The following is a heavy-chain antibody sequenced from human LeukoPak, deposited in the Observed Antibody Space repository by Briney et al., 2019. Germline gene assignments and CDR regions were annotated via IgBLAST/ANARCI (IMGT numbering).Heavy chain of an antibody. CDR3: ARGTRYSSGWQASYYYYYMDV. J-gene: IGHJ6*03. Sequence: SETLSLTCTVSGGSMSSYYWSWIRQPPGKGLEWIGYIYYSGSTNYNPSLKSRVTISVDTSKNQFSLKLSSVTAADTAVYYCARGTRYSSGWQASYYYYYMDVWGKGTTVTVSS. CDR2: IYYSGST. V-gene: IGHV4-59*12. D-gene: IGHD6-19*01. CDR1: GGSMSSYY.